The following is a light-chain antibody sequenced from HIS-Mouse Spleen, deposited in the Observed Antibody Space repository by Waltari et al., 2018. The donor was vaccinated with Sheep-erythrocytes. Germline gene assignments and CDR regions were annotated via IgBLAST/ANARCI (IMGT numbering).Light chain of an antibody. CDR3: CSYAGSSTFHVV. Sequence: QPALTHPPSVSGSPGQSIPIPCTGPSSDFGVYNFASWSQQHPGKPPKPMIVEGSKRPSGVSNRFSGSKSGNTASLTISGLQAEDEADYYCCSYAGSSTFHVVFGGGTKLTVL. CDR2: EGS. V-gene: IGLV2-23*03. J-gene: IGLJ2*01. CDR1: SSDFGVYNF.